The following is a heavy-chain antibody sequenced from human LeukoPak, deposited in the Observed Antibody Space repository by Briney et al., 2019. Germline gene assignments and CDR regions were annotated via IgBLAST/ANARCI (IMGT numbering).Heavy chain of an antibody. CDR2: IGTAGDT. CDR3: ARNPDVWQGYYYYGMDV. J-gene: IGHJ6*02. V-gene: IGHV3-13*01. Sequence: QAGGSLRLPCAASGFTFSSYDMHWVRQATGKGLEWVSAIGTAGDTYYPGSVKGRFTISRENAKNSLYLQMNSLRAGDTAVYYCARNPDVWQGYYYYGMDVWGQGTTVTVSS. CDR1: GFTFSSYD.